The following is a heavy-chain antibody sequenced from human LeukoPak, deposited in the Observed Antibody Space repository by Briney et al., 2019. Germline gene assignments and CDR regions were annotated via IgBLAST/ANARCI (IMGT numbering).Heavy chain of an antibody. V-gene: IGHV1-18*01. D-gene: IGHD5-18*01. CDR1: VYTLTSYG. CDR2: ISDYNGNT. CDR3: ARGRSGYSTTFDY. Sequence: ASVTVSFMSSVYTLTSYGISWLRQAPGQGLEWMGCISDYNGNTNYAQKLQGRVTMTTDTSTSTAYMELRSLRSDDTAVYYWARGRSGYSTTFDYWGQGTLVTVSS. J-gene: IGHJ4*02.